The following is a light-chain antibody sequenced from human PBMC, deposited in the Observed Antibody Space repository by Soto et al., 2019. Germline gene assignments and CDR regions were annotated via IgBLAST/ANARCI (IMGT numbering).Light chain of an antibody. Sequence: QSVLTQPPSVSGAPGQRVTISCTGSSSNIGAGYDVHWYQQLPGTAPKLLIYDHTNRPSGVPDRFSGSKSGSSASLAITGLQAEDEADYYCQSYDRSLSGCVFGTGTKVTVL. CDR1: SSNIGAGYD. J-gene: IGLJ1*01. V-gene: IGLV1-40*01. CDR3: QSYDRSLSGCV. CDR2: DHT.